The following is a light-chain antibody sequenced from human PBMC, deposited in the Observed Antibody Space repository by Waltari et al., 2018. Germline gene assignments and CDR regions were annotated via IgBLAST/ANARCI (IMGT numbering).Light chain of an antibody. CDR1: QSISSR. CDR3: QQYDTYSRT. V-gene: IGKV1-5*03. CDR2: RAS. J-gene: IGKJ1*01. Sequence: DIQMTQSPSTLSASVGDKVTITCRASQSISSRLAWYQQKPGKAPKFLIYRASDLESGVPSRFSGSGSGTEFTLTITGLQPEDFATDHCQQYDTYSRTFGQGTRIEV.